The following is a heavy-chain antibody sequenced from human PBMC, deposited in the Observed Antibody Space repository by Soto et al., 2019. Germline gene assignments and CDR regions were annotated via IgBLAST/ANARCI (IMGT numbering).Heavy chain of an antibody. V-gene: IGHV3-7*01. D-gene: IGHD7-27*01. CDR2: INQDGREK. CDR1: GFIFSSYW. J-gene: IGHJ4*02. CDR3: ARDGEAPGLYLDY. Sequence: EVQLVESGGNLVQPGGSLRLSCAASGFIFSSYWMNWVRQAPGKGLEWVASINQDGREKYYVDSVKGRFTISRDNAKKSLYFQVKSLRGEDTAVYYCARDGEAPGLYLDYWGQGTLVTVSS.